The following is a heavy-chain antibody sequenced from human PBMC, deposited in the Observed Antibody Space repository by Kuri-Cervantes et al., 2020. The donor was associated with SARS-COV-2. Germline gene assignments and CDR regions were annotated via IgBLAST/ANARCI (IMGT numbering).Heavy chain of an antibody. CDR1: GFTFSSYA. D-gene: IGHD6-19*01. J-gene: IGHJ6*02. CDR3: AKAWRGQWLASYYYDGMDV. Sequence: GESLKISCSASGFTFSSYAMSWVRQAPGKGLEWVSAISCSGGSTYYADSVKGRFTISRDNSKNPLYLQMNSLRAEDTAVYYRAKAWRGQWLASYYYDGMDVWGQGTTVTVSS. CDR2: ISCSGGST. V-gene: IGHV3-23*01.